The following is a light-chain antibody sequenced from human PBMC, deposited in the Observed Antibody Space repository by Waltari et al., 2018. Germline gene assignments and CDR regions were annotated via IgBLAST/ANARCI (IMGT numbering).Light chain of an antibody. Sequence: EIVLTQSPATQSSSPGDRVALTCRASQRVSSDIPWYQQKPGQAPRLLIYDASKRATGTPARFTGSGSGTDFTLTISSLEPEDFAVYYCQHRSNWPPVTFGQGTKLEIK. CDR1: QRVSSD. CDR3: QHRSNWPPVT. J-gene: IGKJ2*01. CDR2: DAS. V-gene: IGKV3-11*01.